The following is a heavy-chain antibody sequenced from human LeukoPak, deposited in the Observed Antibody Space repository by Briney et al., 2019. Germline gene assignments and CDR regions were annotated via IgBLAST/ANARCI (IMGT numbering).Heavy chain of an antibody. D-gene: IGHD1-26*01. Sequence: PGGSLRLSCAASGFSLSDFEMNWVRQAPGKGLEWVSYISSSGTGVNYADSVKGRFTISRDNAKNLVFLQMKSLRAEDTAVYYCARSVGAISYCNYNFMDVWGRGTTVTVSS. CDR2: ISSSGTGV. J-gene: IGHJ6*03. V-gene: IGHV3-48*03. CDR1: GFSLSDFE. CDR3: ARSVGAISYCNYNFMDV.